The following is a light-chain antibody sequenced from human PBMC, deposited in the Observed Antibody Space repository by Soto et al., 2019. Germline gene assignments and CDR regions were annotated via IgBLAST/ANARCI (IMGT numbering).Light chain of an antibody. CDR1: SSDVGAYYY. CDR3: SSYTTSSTVV. J-gene: IGLJ3*02. Sequence: HSVLTQPASVSGSPGQSITISCTGTSSDVGAYYYVSWYQQHPGTAPKLLIYDVSNRPSGVSNRFSGSKSGNTASLTISGVQAEDEADYYCSSYTTSSTVVFGGGTKLTVL. CDR2: DVS. V-gene: IGLV2-14*03.